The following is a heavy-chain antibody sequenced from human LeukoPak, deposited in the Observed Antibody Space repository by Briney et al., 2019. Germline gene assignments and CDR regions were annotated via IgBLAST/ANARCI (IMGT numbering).Heavy chain of an antibody. D-gene: IGHD4-17*01. CDR3: AKDRDYGDYAFDY. Sequence: SNKYYADSVKGRFTISRDNSKNTLYLQMNSLRAEDTAVYYCAKDRDYGDYAFDYWGQGTLVIVSS. CDR2: SNK. V-gene: IGHV3-33*06. J-gene: IGHJ4*02.